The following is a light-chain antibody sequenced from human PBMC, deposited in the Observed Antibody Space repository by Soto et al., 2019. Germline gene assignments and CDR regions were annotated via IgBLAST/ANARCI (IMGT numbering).Light chain of an antibody. J-gene: IGKJ5*01. CDR2: GAS. V-gene: IGKV3D-15*01. Sequence: IVMTQSPDTLSVSPGERATLSCRASQTVNSNLAWYQQKPGQSPRLLIYGASTRATTTPGRFSGSGSGTEITLTISSLQSEDFAVYYCQQYYNWPRTFGQGTRMEIK. CDR1: QTVNSN. CDR3: QQYYNWPRT.